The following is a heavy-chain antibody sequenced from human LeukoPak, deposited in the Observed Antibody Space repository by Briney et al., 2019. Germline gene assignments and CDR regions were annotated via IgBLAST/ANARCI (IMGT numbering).Heavy chain of an antibody. Sequence: PSETLSLTCTVSGGSISSGSYYWSWIRQPAGKGLEWIGRIYTSGSTNYNPSLKSRVTISVDTSKNQFSLKLSSVTAADTAVYYCARATGTPLWFDPWGQGTLVTVSS. CDR3: ARATGTPLWFDP. CDR1: GGSISSGSYY. J-gene: IGHJ5*02. V-gene: IGHV4-61*02. CDR2: IYTSGST. D-gene: IGHD1-14*01.